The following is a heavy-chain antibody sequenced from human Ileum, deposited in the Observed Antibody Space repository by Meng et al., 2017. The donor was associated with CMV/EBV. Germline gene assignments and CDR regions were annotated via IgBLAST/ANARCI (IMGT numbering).Heavy chain of an antibody. V-gene: IGHV3-21*06. Sequence: GGSLRLSCAASGFTFSRYKMNWVRQAPGKGLEWVSSISSGSYYIYYADSVKGRFTISRDNAKNSLFLQMNSLRAEDTAVYYCARVPRGQTGAYDYWGQGTLVTVSS. CDR3: ARVPRGQTGAYDY. CDR2: ISSGSYYI. D-gene: IGHD3-10*01. J-gene: IGHJ4*02. CDR1: GFTFSRYK.